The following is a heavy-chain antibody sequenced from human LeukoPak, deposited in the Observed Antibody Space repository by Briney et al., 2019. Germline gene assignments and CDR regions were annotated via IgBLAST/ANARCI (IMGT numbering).Heavy chain of an antibody. CDR2: ISSLSGTI. V-gene: IGHV3-48*01. CDR1: GFTFSSYS. D-gene: IGHD6-6*01. J-gene: IGHJ3*01. CDR3: AKRAAYSRSSLVLPFDAFDL. Sequence: GGSLRLSCAASGFTFSSYSMNWVRQAPGEGLEWVSYISSLSGTIYYAASVKGRFTISRDNSNNTLYLQMNSLRAEDTAVYYCAKRAAYSRSSLVLPFDAFDLWGQGTMVTVSS.